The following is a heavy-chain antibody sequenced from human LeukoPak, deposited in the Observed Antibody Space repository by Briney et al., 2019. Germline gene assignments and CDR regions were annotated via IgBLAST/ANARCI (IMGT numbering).Heavy chain of an antibody. CDR2: IYSGGST. D-gene: IGHD4-11*01. CDR1: GFTVSGND. CDR3: AKKYSNSWPAFDY. J-gene: IGHJ4*02. Sequence: GGSLRLSCAASGFTVSGNDMNWVRQAPGKGLEWVSVIYSGGSTNYADSVKGRFTISRDKSKNTLYLQMSSLRADDTAVYYCAKKYSNSWPAFDYWGQGTLVTVSS. V-gene: IGHV3-53*01.